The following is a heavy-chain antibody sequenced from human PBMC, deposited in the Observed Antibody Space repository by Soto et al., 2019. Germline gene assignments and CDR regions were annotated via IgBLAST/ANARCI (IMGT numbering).Heavy chain of an antibody. Sequence: PSETLSLTCTVSGDSIGSGSSYWGWIRQTPGKGLEWIASIYYTGSTYYNPSLKSRVTISVDTSKNQFSLKLSSVTAADTAVYYCARTRRGWNTRPDWFDPWGQGTLVTVSS. CDR3: ARTRRGWNTRPDWFDP. J-gene: IGHJ5*02. V-gene: IGHV4-39*07. CDR2: IYYTGST. D-gene: IGHD2-2*01. CDR1: GDSIGSGSSY.